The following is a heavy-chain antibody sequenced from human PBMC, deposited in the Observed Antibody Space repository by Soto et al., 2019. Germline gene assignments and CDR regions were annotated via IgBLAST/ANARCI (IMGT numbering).Heavy chain of an antibody. D-gene: IGHD4-4*01. V-gene: IGHV1-69*08. CDR1: GGTFSTYT. Sequence: QVQLVQSGAEVKKPGSSVKVSCKASGGTFSTYTITWVRQAPGQGLEWMGRIIPIIGIINYAQKFQGRVTISADKFTGTAYMELTGLRSDDTAVYYCAGDPDSHYNDSHASSYPWGQGTLCTFSS. CDR3: AGDPDSHYNDSHASSYP. CDR2: IIPIIGII. J-gene: IGHJ5*02.